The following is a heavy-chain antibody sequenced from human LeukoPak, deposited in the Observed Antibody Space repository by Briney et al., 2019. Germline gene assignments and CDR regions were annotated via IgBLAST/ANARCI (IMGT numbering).Heavy chain of an antibody. J-gene: IGHJ4*02. CDR1: GGSISSYY. V-gene: IGHV4-4*07. Sequence: SETLSLTCTVSGGSISSYYWSWIRQPAGKGLEWIGRIYISGSTNYNPSLKSRVTMSVDTSKNQFSLKLSSVTAADTAVYYCARHVGPRRSSYYPHWGQGTLVTVSS. D-gene: IGHD1-26*01. CDR3: ARHVGPRRSSYYPH. CDR2: IYISGST.